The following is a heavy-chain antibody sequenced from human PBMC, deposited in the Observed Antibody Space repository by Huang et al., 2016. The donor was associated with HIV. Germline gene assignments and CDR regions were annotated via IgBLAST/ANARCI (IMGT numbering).Heavy chain of an antibody. CDR3: ARDVRESTDFWVNYSWFDR. Sequence: QVQLVQSGSELKKPGASVSVSCKASGYTFNQYTMNGVRQAPGQGLGWMGSINTNTGNPTYARDFTGRFVFSLDTAVSTAYLQISNLKTEDTAVYYCARDVRESTDFWVNYSWFDRWGQGTLVTVSS. D-gene: IGHD3-10*01. J-gene: IGHJ5*02. V-gene: IGHV7-4-1*02. CDR2: INTNTGNP. CDR1: GYTFNQYT.